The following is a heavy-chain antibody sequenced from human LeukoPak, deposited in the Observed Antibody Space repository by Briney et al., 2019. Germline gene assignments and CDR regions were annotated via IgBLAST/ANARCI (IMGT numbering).Heavy chain of an antibody. J-gene: IGHJ6*02. Sequence: GGSLRLSCAASGFTFSSYSMNWVRQAPGKGLEWVSSISSSSSYIYYADSVKGRFTISRDNAKNSLYLQMNSLRAGDTAVYYCARAGKWELLNYYYGMDVWGQGTTVTVSS. CDR3: ARAGKWELLNYYYGMDV. CDR2: ISSSSSYI. D-gene: IGHD1-26*01. CDR1: GFTFSSYS. V-gene: IGHV3-21*01.